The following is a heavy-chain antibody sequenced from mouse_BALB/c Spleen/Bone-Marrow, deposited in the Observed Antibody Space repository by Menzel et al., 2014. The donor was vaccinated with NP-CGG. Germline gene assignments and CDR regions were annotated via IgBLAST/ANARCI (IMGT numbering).Heavy chain of an antibody. J-gene: IGHJ1*01. CDR2: IRNKANGYTT. V-gene: IGHV7-3*02. CDR1: GFTFTDYY. Sequence: EVKVVESGGGLVQPGGSLRLSCAASGFTFTDYYMSWVRQPPGKALEWLGFIRNKANGYTTYYSASVKGRFTISRDSSQSILYLQMNTLRAEDSATYYCARDENVGIYWYFDVWGAGTTVTVSS. CDR3: ARDENVGIYWYFDV.